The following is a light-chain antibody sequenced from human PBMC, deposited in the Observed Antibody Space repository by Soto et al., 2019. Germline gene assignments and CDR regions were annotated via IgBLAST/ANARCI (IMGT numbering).Light chain of an antibody. Sequence: IVMTQSPDTPSLSPGERATLSCRASQSITEKVVWYQQKSGQAPRLLIYGASSRATGIPDRFSGSGSGTDFTLTISRLQTEDFAVYYCQQYGSSTWTFGQGTKVDIK. CDR2: GAS. CDR1: QSITEK. CDR3: QQYGSSTWT. V-gene: IGKV3-20*01. J-gene: IGKJ1*01.